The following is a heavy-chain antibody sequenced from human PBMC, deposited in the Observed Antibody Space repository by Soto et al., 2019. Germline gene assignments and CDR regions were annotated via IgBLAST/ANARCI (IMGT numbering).Heavy chain of an antibody. CDR3: ASSTKQLLPYYFDY. Sequence: QVQLVQSGAEVKKPGSSVKVSCKASGGTFSSYAISWVRQAPGQGLEWMGGIIPIFGTANYAQKFQGRVMITADESTSTAYMELSSLRSEDTAVYYCASSTKQLLPYYFDYWGQGTLVTVSS. CDR2: IIPIFGTA. CDR1: GGTFSSYA. J-gene: IGHJ4*02. V-gene: IGHV1-69*01. D-gene: IGHD2-15*01.